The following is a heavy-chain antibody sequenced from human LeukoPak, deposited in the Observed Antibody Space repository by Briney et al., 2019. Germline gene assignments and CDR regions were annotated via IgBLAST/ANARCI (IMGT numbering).Heavy chain of an antibody. CDR2: ISSNGGTT. Sequence: PGGTLRLSCSASEFTFSDYAMHWVREAPGKGLEYISAISSNGGTTYYADSVKGRFTISRDNSKNTLYLQMSSLRAEDTALYYCVKGGYSNGWYADYWGQGALVTVSS. CDR1: EFTFSDYA. J-gene: IGHJ4*02. V-gene: IGHV3-64D*06. D-gene: IGHD6-19*01. CDR3: VKGGYSNGWYADY.